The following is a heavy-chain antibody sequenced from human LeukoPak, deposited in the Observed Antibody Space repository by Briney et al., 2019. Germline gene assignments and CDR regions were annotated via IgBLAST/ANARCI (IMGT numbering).Heavy chain of an antibody. CDR3: ARIRGDYYLDY. Sequence: QPGRSLRLSCAASGFTFSSYGMHWVRQAPGKGLEWVANIKQAGSENSYVDSVKGRFTISRDNAKNSLYLQINSLRAEDTAVYYCARIRGDYYLDYWGQGTLVTVSS. V-gene: IGHV3-7*01. CDR2: IKQAGSEN. D-gene: IGHD3-16*01. CDR1: GFTFSSYG. J-gene: IGHJ4*02.